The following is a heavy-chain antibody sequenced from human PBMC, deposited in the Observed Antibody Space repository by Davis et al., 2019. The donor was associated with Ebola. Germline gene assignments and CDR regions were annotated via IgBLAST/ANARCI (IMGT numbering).Heavy chain of an antibody. CDR2: INHSGST. CDR1: GGSFSGYY. J-gene: IGHJ5*02. D-gene: IGHD6-19*01. CDR3: ARDGAVAGMRWFDP. V-gene: IGHV4-34*01. Sequence: MPGGSLRLSCAVYGGSFSGYYWSWIRQPPGKGLEWIGEINHSGSTNYNPSLKSRVTISVDTSKNQFSLKLSSVTAADTAVYYCARDGAVAGMRWFDPWGQGTLVTVSS.